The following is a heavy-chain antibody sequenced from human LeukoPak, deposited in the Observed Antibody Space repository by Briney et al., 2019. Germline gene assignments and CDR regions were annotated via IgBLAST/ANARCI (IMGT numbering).Heavy chain of an antibody. V-gene: IGHV3-48*03. CDR3: ASGYYYDSSGSVNDY. D-gene: IGHD3-22*01. J-gene: IGHJ4*02. CDR2: ISSSGSTI. Sequence: PGGSLRLSCAASGFTFSSYEMNWVRQAPGKGLEWVSYISSSGSTIYYADSVKGRFTISRDNAKNSLYLQMNSLRAEDTAVYYCASGYYYDSSGSVNDYWGQGTLVTVSS. CDR1: GFTFSSYE.